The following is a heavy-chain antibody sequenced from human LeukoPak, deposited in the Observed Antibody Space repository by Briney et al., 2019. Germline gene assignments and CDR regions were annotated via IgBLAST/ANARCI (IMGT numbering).Heavy chain of an antibody. CDR1: GFTFSSYA. CDR2: VSGNGGTT. CDR3: AKDLTITMVRGVPDLR. J-gene: IGHJ4*02. D-gene: IGHD3-10*01. Sequence: GGSLRLSCVASGFTFSSYAMTWVRQAPGKGLEWVSTVSGNGGTTFYADSVKGRFTISRDNSKNTMYLQMNSLRAEDTAIYYCAKDLTITMVRGVPDLRWGQGTLVTVSS. V-gene: IGHV3-23*01.